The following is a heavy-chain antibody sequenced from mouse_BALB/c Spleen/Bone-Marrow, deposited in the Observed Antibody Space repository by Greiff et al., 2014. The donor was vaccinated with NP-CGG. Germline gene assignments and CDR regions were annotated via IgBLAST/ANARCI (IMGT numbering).Heavy chain of an antibody. CDR3: ASYYYGSSSFAY. CDR1: GFNIKDTY. Sequence: VQLQQPGAELVKPGASVKLSCTASGFNIKDTYMHWVKQRPEQGLEWIGRIDPANGNTKYDPKFQGKATITADTSSNTAYPQLSSPTSEDTAVYYCASYYYGSSSFAYWGQGTLVTVSA. CDR2: IDPANGNT. J-gene: IGHJ3*01. V-gene: IGHV14-3*02. D-gene: IGHD1-1*01.